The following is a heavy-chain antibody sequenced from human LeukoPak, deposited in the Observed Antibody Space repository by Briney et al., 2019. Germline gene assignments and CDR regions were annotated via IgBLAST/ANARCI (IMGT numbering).Heavy chain of an antibody. CDR2: IYGGDST. V-gene: IGHV3-66*01. J-gene: IGHJ4*02. CDR1: GFTVSSNY. D-gene: IGHD3-9*01. CDR3: ARDRGGLLRYFDWLSPIPYYFDY. Sequence: GSLRLSCAASGFTVSSNYMSWVRQAPGKGLEWVSVIYGGDSTYYADSVKGRFTISRDNSKNTLYLQMNSLRAEDTAVYYCARDRGGLLRYFDWLSPIPYYFDYWGQGTLVTVSS.